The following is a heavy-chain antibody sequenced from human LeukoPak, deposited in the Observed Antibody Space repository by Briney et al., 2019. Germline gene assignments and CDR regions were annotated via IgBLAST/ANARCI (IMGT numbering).Heavy chain of an antibody. D-gene: IGHD2-2*01. V-gene: IGHV4-38-2*02. J-gene: IGHJ5*02. CDR1: GYSISSGYQ. CDR2: IYHSGSA. CDR3: ARDPRWLTPDCTSTSCYENYFDP. Sequence: SETLSLTCGVSGYSISSGYQWAWIRQSPGKGLEWIGSIYHSGSAHYNPSLKSQVTISVETSKNQFSLNMYSVTASDTALYYCARDPRWLTPDCTSTSCYENYFDPWGQGILVTVSS.